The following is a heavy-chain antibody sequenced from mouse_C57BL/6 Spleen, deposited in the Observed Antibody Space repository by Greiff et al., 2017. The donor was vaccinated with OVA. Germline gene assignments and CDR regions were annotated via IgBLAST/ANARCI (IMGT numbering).Heavy chain of an antibody. V-gene: IGHV5-4*03. CDR3: ARGGGYDGYWYFDV. CDR1: GFTFSSYA. J-gene: IGHJ1*03. Sequence: EVKLEESGGGLVKPGGSLKLSCAASGFTFSSYAMSWVRQTPEKRLEWVATISDGGSYTYYPDNVKGRFTISRDNAKNNLYLQMSHLKSEDTAMYYCARGGGYDGYWYFDVWGTGTTVTVSS. D-gene: IGHD2-3*01. CDR2: ISDGGSYT.